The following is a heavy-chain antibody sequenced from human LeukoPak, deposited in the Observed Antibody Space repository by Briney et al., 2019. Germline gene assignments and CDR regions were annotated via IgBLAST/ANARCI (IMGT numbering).Heavy chain of an antibody. V-gene: IGHV1-46*01. CDR2: INASGGST. CDR3: AREGVSNYIFVGMAV. CDR1: AYTFTSYY. Sequence: ASVKIFCKASAYTFTSYYMLCVVRPPGQELEWMGIINASGGSTSYSHKFQRRVTMTRATSTSTVYMEQSSRLSADTAANDCAREGVSNYIFVGMAVWSQGTTVTAPS. D-gene: IGHD1-26*01. J-gene: IGHJ6*02.